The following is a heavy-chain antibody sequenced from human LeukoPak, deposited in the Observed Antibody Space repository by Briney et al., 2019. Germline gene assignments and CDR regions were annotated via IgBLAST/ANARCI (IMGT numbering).Heavy chain of an antibody. CDR2: ISWNSGSI. Sequence: GGSLRLSCAASGFTFDDYAMHWVRQAPGKGLEWVSGISWNSGSIGYADSVKGRFTISRDNAKNSLYLQMNSLRAEDTALYYCAKDTTASTFDYWGRGTLVTVSS. V-gene: IGHV3-9*01. CDR1: GFTFDDYA. CDR3: AKDTTASTFDY. J-gene: IGHJ4*02.